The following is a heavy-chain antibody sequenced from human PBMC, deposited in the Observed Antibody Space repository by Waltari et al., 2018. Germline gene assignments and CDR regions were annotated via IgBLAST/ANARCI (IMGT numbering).Heavy chain of an antibody. CDR3: ARDKKFLGGSMVRGAGGYYYYGMDV. Sequence: EVQLVESGGGLIQPGGSLRLSCAASGFTVSSNYMSWVRQAPGKGLAWVPVIDSGGSTYYADSVKGRFTISRDNSKNTLYLQMNSLRAEDTAVYYCARDKKFLGGSMVRGAGGYYYYGMDVWGQGTTVTVSS. CDR2: IDSGGST. D-gene: IGHD3-10*01. CDR1: GFTVSSNY. J-gene: IGHJ6*02. V-gene: IGHV3-53*01.